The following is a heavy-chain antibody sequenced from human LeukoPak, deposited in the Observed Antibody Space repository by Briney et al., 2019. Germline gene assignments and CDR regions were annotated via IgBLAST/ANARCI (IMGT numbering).Heavy chain of an antibody. CDR2: IYSSGST. CDR3: ARSYYFDSSGYKQYSFDI. V-gene: IGHV4-59*08. CDR1: GGXISNYY. D-gene: IGHD3-22*01. Sequence: SETLSLTCTVSGGXISNYYCTWIRQPPGKGLEWIGYIYSSGSTNYNPSLKSRVTLSLDTSKNHFSLKLSTVTTADTAVYYCARSYYFDSSGYKQYSFDIWGQGTMVTVSS. J-gene: IGHJ3*02.